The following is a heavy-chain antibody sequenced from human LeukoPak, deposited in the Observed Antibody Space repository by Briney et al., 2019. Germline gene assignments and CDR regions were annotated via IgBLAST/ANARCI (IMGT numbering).Heavy chain of an antibody. CDR2: INHSGST. Sequence: PSQTLSLTCAVSGGSISSGGYSWSWIRQPPGKGLEWIGEINHSGSTNYNPSLKSRVTISVDTSKNQFSLKLSSVTAADTAVYYCARAAYYDFWSGYYVFDYWGQGTLVTVSS. CDR3: ARAAYYDFWSGYYVFDY. V-gene: IGHV4-30-2*01. D-gene: IGHD3-3*01. J-gene: IGHJ4*02. CDR1: GGSISSGGYS.